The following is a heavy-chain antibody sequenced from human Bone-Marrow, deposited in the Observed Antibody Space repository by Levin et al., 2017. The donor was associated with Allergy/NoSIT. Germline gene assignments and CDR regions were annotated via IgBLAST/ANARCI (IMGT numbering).Heavy chain of an antibody. CDR2: IDWDDDK. J-gene: IGHJ4*02. CDR1: GFSLSSSGMS. V-gene: IGHV2-70*11. CDR3: ARALIVSTPRFDS. D-gene: IGHD5/OR15-5a*01. Sequence: SGPTLVKPTQTLTLTCTFSGFSLSSSGMSVTWIRQPPGKALEFVARIDWDDDKYYTESLLTRLTLSKDTSKNQVVLRMTNMEPSDTATYFCARALIVSTPRFDSWGQGILVTVSS.